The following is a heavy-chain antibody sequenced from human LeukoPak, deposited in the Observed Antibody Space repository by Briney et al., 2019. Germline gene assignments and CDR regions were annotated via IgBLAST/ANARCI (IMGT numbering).Heavy chain of an antibody. Sequence: GGSLSLSCAASGFTFSNYWMNWVRQAPGKGMEWVAIIEKDGSEILYVDSVKGRFTISRDNAKNSLYLQMNSLRAEDTAVYYCAAGGWWLIDWWGQGTLVTVSS. D-gene: IGHD2-8*02. J-gene: IGHJ4*02. CDR1: GFTFSNYW. CDR2: IEKDGSEI. CDR3: AAGGWWLIDW. V-gene: IGHV3-7*01.